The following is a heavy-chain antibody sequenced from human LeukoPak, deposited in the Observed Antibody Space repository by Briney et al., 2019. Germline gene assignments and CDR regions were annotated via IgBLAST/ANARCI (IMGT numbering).Heavy chain of an antibody. V-gene: IGHV3-30-3*01. Sequence: PGRSLRLSCAASGFTFSSYAMHWVRQAPGKGLEWVAVISYDGSNKYYADSVKGRFTISRDNAKNSLSVQMTTLRAEDTAVYYCARLFWNGYYPISFDHYYGMDVWGQGTTVTVSS. J-gene: IGHJ6*02. CDR3: ARLFWNGYYPISFDHYYGMDV. CDR1: GFTFSSYA. CDR2: ISYDGSNK. D-gene: IGHD3-3*01.